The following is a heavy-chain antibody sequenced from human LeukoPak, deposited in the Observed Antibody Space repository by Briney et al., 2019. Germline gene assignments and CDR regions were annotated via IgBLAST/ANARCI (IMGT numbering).Heavy chain of an antibody. V-gene: IGHV3-23*01. J-gene: IGHJ4*02. CDR1: GFTFSSYA. D-gene: IGHD2-15*01. CDR3: ATPVAATFVHFDY. CDR2: ISESGSST. Sequence: PGGSLRLSCAASGFTFSSYAMSWVRQAPGKGLEWVSAISESGSSTYYADSVKGRFTISRDDSKNTLYLQMNSLRAEDTAVYYCATPVAATFVHFDYWGQGTLVTV.